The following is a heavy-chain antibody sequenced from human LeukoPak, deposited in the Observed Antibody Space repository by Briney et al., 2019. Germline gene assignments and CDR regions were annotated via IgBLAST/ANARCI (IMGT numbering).Heavy chain of an antibody. D-gene: IGHD6-13*01. V-gene: IGHV1-2*02. CDR2: INPNSGGT. J-gene: IGHJ3*02. CDR1: GYTFTSYY. Sequence: ASVKVSCKASGYTFTSYYIHWVRQAPGQGLEWMGWINPNSGGTNYAQKFQGKVTMTRDTSVSTAYMELSRLTSDDTAVFYCAKNLRVAATGSFVAFDIWGQGTMVTVSS. CDR3: AKNLRVAATGSFVAFDI.